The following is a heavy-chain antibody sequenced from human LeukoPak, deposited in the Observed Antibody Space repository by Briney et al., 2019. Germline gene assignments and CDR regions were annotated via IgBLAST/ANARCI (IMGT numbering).Heavy chain of an antibody. D-gene: IGHD3-10*01. J-gene: IGHJ6*02. V-gene: IGHV3-30*18. CDR1: GFTFSSYG. CDR2: ISYDGSNK. Sequence: LTGGSLRLSCAASGFTFSSYGMHWVRQAPGKGLEWVAVISYDGSNKYYADSVKGRFTISRDNSKNTLYLQMNSLRAEDTAVYYCAKDGPPPGSGSYSPYYYYGMDVWGQGTTVTVSS. CDR3: AKDGPPPGSGSYSPYYYYGMDV.